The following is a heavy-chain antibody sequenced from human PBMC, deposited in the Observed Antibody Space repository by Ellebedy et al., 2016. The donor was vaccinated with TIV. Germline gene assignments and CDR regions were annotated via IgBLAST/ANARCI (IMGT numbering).Heavy chain of an antibody. Sequence: GESLKISCAASGFTFSSYGMHWVRQAPGKGLEWVAVIWYDGSNKYYADSVKGRFTIARDNSKNTLYLQMNSLRAEDTAVYYCATLDVEMDYWGQGTLVTFSS. CDR2: IWYDGSNK. CDR3: ATLDVEMDY. J-gene: IGHJ4*02. CDR1: GFTFSSYG. V-gene: IGHV3-33*08. D-gene: IGHD5-24*01.